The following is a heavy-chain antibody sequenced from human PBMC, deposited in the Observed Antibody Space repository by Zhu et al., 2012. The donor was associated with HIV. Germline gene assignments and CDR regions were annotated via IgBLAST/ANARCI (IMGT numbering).Heavy chain of an antibody. CDR1: GFTFTNYA. J-gene: IGHJ4*02. V-gene: IGHV3-23*01. D-gene: IGHD3-10*01. CDR3: AKDLDYYGSGSYLRGYFDY. CDR2: ITSTGGAT. Sequence: EVHLLQSGGGLVQPGGPLRLSCAASGFTFTNYAMTWVRQASGRGLEWVSSITSTGGATYYADSVKGRFTISRDNSKSTLYLQMNILRAEDTAIYYCAKDLDYYGSGSYLRGYFDYWGQGTLVTVSS.